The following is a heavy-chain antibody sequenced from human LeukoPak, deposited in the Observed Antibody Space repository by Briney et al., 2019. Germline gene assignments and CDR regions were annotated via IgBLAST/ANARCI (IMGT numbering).Heavy chain of an antibody. Sequence: GESLKIPCKGSGYSFTSYWIGWVRQMPGKGLEWMGIIYPGDSDTRYSPSFQGQVTISADKSISTAYLQWRSLKASDTAMYYCARLPPYCTSTSCFGPLFDYWGQGTLVAVSS. J-gene: IGHJ4*02. V-gene: IGHV5-51*01. CDR3: ARLPPYCTSTSCFGPLFDY. D-gene: IGHD2-2*01. CDR2: IYPGDSDT. CDR1: GYSFTSYW.